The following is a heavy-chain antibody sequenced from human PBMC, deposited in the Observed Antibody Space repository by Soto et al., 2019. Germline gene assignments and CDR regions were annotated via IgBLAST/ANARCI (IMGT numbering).Heavy chain of an antibody. D-gene: IGHD2-15*01. J-gene: IGHJ6*02. CDR2: MFYSGLT. Sequence: LSLSCSVPGYTVTSSNYEGAWIRQPPGKGLEWIGSMFYSGLTYYNPSLKSRVTLSVDTSKNQFSVRLNSVTAADTAVYYCAPLSVSLSGPYGIHVWGQGTTVTVSS. V-gene: IGHV4-39*01. CDR1: GYTVTSSNYE. CDR3: APLSVSLSGPYGIHV.